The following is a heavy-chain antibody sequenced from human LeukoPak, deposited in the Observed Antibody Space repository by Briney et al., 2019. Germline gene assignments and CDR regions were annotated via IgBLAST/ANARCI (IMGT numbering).Heavy chain of an antibody. V-gene: IGHV3-53*01. CDR3: AKDRTVGASYWYFDL. CDR2: IYSDGST. Sequence: GGSLRLSCAASGFIVSGDFMSWVRQAPGKGLEWVSVIYSDGSTYYADSVKGRFTISRDSSKNTLFLQMNTLRAEDTAIYYCAKDRTVGASYWYFDLWGRGTLVTVSS. CDR1: GFIVSGDF. J-gene: IGHJ2*01. D-gene: IGHD1-26*01.